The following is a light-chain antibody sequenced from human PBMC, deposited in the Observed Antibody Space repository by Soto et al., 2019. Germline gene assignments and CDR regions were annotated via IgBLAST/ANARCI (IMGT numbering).Light chain of an antibody. Sequence: AIQLTQSPYSLSASVGDRVTITCRASQDICGALVWYQQKPVKPPKLLIFDVSTFQSGVSSRFSGSGSGTDFTLTIAGLQPEDFATYYCQQFNTYPIIFGQGTRLEIK. CDR2: DVS. CDR1: QDICGA. CDR3: QQFNTYPII. V-gene: IGKV1-13*02. J-gene: IGKJ5*01.